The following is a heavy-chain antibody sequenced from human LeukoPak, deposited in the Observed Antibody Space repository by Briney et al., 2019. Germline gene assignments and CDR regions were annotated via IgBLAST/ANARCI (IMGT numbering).Heavy chain of an antibody. V-gene: IGHV1-2*02. D-gene: IGHD6-13*01. Sequence: ASVKVPCKASGYTFTDYYMHWVRQAPGPGLEWMGWINPNSGATNYAQNFQGRVTLTRDTSISTAYMELTRLRSDDTAVYYCARDHSSSWYFDCWGQGTLATVSS. J-gene: IGHJ4*02. CDR1: GYTFTDYY. CDR2: INPNSGAT. CDR3: ARDHSSSWYFDC.